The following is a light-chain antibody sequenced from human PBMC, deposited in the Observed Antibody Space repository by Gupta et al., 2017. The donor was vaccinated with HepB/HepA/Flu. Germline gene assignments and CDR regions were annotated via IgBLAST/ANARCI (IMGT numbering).Light chain of an antibody. Sequence: ERVMTQSPATLSVSPGERVTLSCRASQSVSSNLAWYQLKPGQAPRLLIYGASTRATGIPARFSGSGSGTEFTLTISSLQSEDFAVYYCQQYNNWPPRFGQGTKVEIK. V-gene: IGKV3-15*01. J-gene: IGKJ1*01. CDR1: QSVSSN. CDR2: GAS. CDR3: QQYNNWPPR.